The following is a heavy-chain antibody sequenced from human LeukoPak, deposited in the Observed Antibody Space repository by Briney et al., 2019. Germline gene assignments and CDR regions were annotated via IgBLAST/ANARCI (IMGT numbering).Heavy chain of an antibody. CDR1: GYTFTSYD. CDR3: ARDARTALIDHYYMDV. Sequence: ASVKVSCKASGYTFTSYDINWVRQATGQGLEWMGWMNPNSGNTGYAQKFQGRVTMTRNTSISTAYMELSSLRSDDTGVYYCARDARTALIDHYYMDVWGKGTTVT. CDR2: MNPNSGNT. J-gene: IGHJ6*03. D-gene: IGHD2-21*02. V-gene: IGHV1-8*01.